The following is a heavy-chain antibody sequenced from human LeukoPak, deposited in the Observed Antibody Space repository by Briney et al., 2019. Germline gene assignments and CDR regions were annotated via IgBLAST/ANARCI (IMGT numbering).Heavy chain of an antibody. D-gene: IGHD4-17*01. J-gene: IGHJ4*02. CDR2: IYYGGST. CDR1: GGSISSNSYY. V-gene: IGHV4-39*01. Sequence: SETLSLTCTVSGGSISSNSYYWGWIRQPPGKGLEWIGSIYYGGSTYYNPSLKSRVTISVDTSKNQFSLKVSSVTAADTAVYFCARPSYGDYVYFDYWGQGTLVTVSS. CDR3: ARPSYGDYVYFDY.